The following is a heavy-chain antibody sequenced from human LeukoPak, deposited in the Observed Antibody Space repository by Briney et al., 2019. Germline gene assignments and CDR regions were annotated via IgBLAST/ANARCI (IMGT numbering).Heavy chain of an antibody. V-gene: IGHV4-39*07. CDR2: IQYNGIL. CDR1: GGSITTSGYF. D-gene: IGHD6-19*01. Sequence: SETLSLTCTVSGGSITTSGYFWGWVRQSPGKGLEWMGSIQYNGILHHNPTLKSRVTISRDTSKNQFSLESSSVTAADTAMHYCVRDTGQWLCDYWGQGILVTVST. CDR3: VRDTGQWLCDY. J-gene: IGHJ4*02.